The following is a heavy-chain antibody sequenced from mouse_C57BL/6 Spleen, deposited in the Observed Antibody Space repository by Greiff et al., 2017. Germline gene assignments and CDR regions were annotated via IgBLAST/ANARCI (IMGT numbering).Heavy chain of an antibody. V-gene: IGHV1-50*01. CDR2: IDPSDSYT. D-gene: IGHD1-1*01. J-gene: IGHJ4*01. CDR3: ATTVVATDYAMDY. Sequence: QVQLQQPGAELVKPGASVKLSCKASGYTFTSYWMQWVKQRPGQGLEWIGEIDPSDSYTNYNQKLKGKATLTVDTSSSTAYMQISSLTSEDSAVYYCATTVVATDYAMDYWGQGTSVTVSS. CDR1: GYTFTSYW.